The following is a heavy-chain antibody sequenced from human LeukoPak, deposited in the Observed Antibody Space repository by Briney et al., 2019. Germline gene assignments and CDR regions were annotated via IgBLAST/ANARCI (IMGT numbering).Heavy chain of an antibody. D-gene: IGHD2-2*01. CDR3: AKDRLAVVPAAIPDY. V-gene: IGHV3-23*01. CDR2: TSGSGGST. J-gene: IGHJ4*02. CDR1: GFTFSSYG. Sequence: GGSLRLSCAASGFTFSSYGMSWVRQAPGKGLEWVSATSGSGGSTYYADSVKGRFTISRDNSKNTLYLQMNSLRAEDTAVYYCAKDRLAVVPAAIPDYWGQGTLVTVSS.